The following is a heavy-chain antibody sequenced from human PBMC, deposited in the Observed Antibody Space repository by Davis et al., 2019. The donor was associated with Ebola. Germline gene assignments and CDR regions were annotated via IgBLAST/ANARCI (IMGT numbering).Heavy chain of an antibody. CDR3: ARAGYCTGGVCYYYYGMDV. CDR2: ISSSSSYI. D-gene: IGHD2-8*02. J-gene: IGHJ6*02. CDR1: GFTFSSYS. Sequence: GESLKISCAASGFTFSSYSMNWVRQAPGKGLEWVSSISSSSSYIYYADSVKGRFTISRDNAKNSLYLQMNSLRAEDTAVYYCARAGYCTGGVCYYYYGMDVWGQGTTVTVSS. V-gene: IGHV3-21*01.